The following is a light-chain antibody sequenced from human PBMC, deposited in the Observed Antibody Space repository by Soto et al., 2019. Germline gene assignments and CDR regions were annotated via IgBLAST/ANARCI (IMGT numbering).Light chain of an antibody. Sequence: DIVMTQSPDSLALSLGERATINCKSSQSVLYSSNNKNYLAWYQQKPGQPPKLHIYRASTRESGVADRFSGSGSRRDITLSISSMQAEDVGVYCCQLYYRTQRTFAQRTKLQIQ. J-gene: IGKJ1*01. CDR3: QLYYRTQRT. CDR2: RAS. V-gene: IGKV4-1*01. CDR1: QSVLYSSNNKNY.